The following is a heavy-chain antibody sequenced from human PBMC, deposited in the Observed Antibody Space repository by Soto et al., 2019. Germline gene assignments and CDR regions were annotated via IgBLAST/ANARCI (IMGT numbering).Heavy chain of an antibody. Sequence: SETLSLTCTVSGGSISSGGYYWGWIRQHPGKGLEWIGYIYYSGSTYYNPSLKSRVTISVDTSKNQFSLKLSSVTAADTAVYYCARGLDSSSWYMDYYYYGMDVWGQGTTVTVSS. CDR3: ARGLDSSSWYMDYYYYGMDV. CDR1: GGSISSGGYY. D-gene: IGHD6-13*01. J-gene: IGHJ6*02. CDR2: IYYSGST. V-gene: IGHV4-31*03.